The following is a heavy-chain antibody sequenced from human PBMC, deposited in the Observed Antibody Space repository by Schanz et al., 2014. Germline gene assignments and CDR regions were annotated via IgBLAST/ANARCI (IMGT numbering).Heavy chain of an antibody. Sequence: QVQLVQSGAEVKEPGASVKVSCKASGYTFTSNGITWVRQAPGQGLEWMGWINTYNGDTAYAQNMQGRASMTTETAASTAYTALRSLSSDDTTVYSCARAGYCRDSGCSSLGIEYWGQGTLVTVSS. CDR2: INTYNGDT. D-gene: IGHD2-15*01. CDR3: ARAGYCRDSGCSSLGIEY. CDR1: GYTFTSNG. V-gene: IGHV1-18*04. J-gene: IGHJ4*02.